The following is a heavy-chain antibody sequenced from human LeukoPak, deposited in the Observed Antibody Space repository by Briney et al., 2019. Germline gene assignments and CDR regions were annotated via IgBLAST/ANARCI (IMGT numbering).Heavy chain of an antibody. CDR1: GGSFSGYY. CDR2: INHSGST. V-gene: IGHV4-34*01. Sequence: SETLSLTCAVYGGSFSGYYWSWIRQPPGKGVEWIGEINHSGSTNYNPSLKSRVTISVDTSKNLFSLKLSSVTAADTAVYYCARGRYYSSGWYDYYYYMDVWGKGTTVTVSS. D-gene: IGHD6-19*01. J-gene: IGHJ6*03. CDR3: ARGRYYSSGWYDYYYYMDV.